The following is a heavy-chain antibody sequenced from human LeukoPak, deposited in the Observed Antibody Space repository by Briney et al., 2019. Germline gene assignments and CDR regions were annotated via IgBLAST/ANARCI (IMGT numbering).Heavy chain of an antibody. CDR2: IHQHGNEK. CDR1: GFTFSNYW. V-gene: IGHV3-7*01. D-gene: IGHD2-8*01. Sequence: GGSLRLSCAASGFTFSNYWKSWVRQAPGKGLEWVASIHQHGNEKYFVDSVRGRFTISRDNAKNSLYLQMSSLRAEDTAVYYCATLNGPLFEYWGQGTLVTVSS. J-gene: IGHJ4*02. CDR3: ATLNGPLFEY.